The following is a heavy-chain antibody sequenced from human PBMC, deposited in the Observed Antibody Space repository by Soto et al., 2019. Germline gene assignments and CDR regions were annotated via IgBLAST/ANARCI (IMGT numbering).Heavy chain of an antibody. CDR2: ISAYNGNT. CDR1: GYTFTSYG. J-gene: IGHJ6*03. CDR3: ARAGYCSSTSCSAPYYYMDV. Sequence: ASVKVYCKASGYTFTSYGISWVRQAPGQGLEWLGWISAYNGNTNYAQKLQGRVTMTTDTSTSTAYMELRSLRSDDTAVYYCARAGYCSSTSCSAPYYYMDVWCKGTTVTLSS. V-gene: IGHV1-18*01. D-gene: IGHD2-2*03.